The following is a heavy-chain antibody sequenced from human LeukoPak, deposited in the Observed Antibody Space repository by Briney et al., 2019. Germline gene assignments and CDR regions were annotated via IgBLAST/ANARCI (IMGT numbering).Heavy chain of an antibody. D-gene: IGHD5-18*01. CDR2: INPSGGST. J-gene: IGHJ4*02. CDR3: ARGGMGIQLWSFDY. Sequence: ASVTVSYMPSGYTFTTYYMHWVRQAPRHGLEWMGIINPSGGSTRYAQQFQGRITLTRDTSTSAVYMELSSLTSDDTAVYYCARGGMGIQLWSFDYWGRGTLVTVSS. V-gene: IGHV1-46*01. CDR1: GYTFTTYY.